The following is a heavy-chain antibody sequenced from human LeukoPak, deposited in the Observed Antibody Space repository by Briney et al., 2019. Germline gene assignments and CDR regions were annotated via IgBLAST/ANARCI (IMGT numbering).Heavy chain of an antibody. Sequence: PGGSLRLSCAASGFTFSSYAMHWVRQAPGKGLEWVAVISYDGSNKYYADSVKGRFTISRDNSKNTLYLQMNSLRAEDTAVYYCARDLRGVATIIVGFPDYWGQGTLVTVSS. CDR1: GFTFSSYA. V-gene: IGHV3-30*04. D-gene: IGHD5-12*01. CDR3: ARDLRGVATIIVGFPDY. J-gene: IGHJ4*02. CDR2: ISYDGSNK.